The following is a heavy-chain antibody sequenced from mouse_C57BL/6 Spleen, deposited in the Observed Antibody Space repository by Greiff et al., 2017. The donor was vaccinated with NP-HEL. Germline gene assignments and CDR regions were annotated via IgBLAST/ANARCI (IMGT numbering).Heavy chain of an antibody. CDR2: IDPSDSET. V-gene: IGHV1-52*01. CDR3: ARWGGYYRGFDY. CDR1: GYTFTSYW. D-gene: IGHD2-3*01. J-gene: IGHJ2*01. Sequence: QVHVKQPGAELVRPGSSVKLSCKASGYTFTSYWMHWVKQRPIQGLAWIGNIDPSDSETHYTQKFKDKATLTVDKSSSTAYMQLSSPTSEDSAVYYCARWGGYYRGFDYWGQGTTLTVSS.